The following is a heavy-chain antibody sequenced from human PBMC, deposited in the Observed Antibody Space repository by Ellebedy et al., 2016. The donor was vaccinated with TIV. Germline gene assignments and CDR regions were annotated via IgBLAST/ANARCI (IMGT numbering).Heavy chain of an antibody. V-gene: IGHV1-69*13. CDR2: IIPIFGTA. Sequence: AASVKVSCKASGGTFSSSAISWVRQAPGQGLEWMGGIIPIFGTANYAQKFQGRVTLTADESTSTAYMELSSLRSEDTAVYYCARDPQPYSSSWTLYYYYGMDVWGQGTTVTVSS. J-gene: IGHJ6*02. CDR1: GGTFSSSA. CDR3: ARDPQPYSSSWTLYYYYGMDV. D-gene: IGHD6-13*01.